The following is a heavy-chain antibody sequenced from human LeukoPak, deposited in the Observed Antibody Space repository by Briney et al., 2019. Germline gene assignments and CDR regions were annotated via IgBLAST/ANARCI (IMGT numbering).Heavy chain of an antibody. Sequence: GGSLRLSCATSGFTFSDYWMSWLRQTPGKGLVWVSRIKNDGSSATYAESVKGRFTISRDNARNTLYLQMNSLTVDDTAVYYCEKSDWFDPWGRGILVTVSS. CDR3: EKSDWFDP. CDR2: IKNDGSSA. J-gene: IGHJ5*02. CDR1: GFTFSDYW. V-gene: IGHV3-74*01.